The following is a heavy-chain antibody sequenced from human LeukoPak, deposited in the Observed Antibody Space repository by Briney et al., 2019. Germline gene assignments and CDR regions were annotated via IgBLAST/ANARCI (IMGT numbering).Heavy chain of an antibody. CDR1: GFTFSSYG. CDR2: ISYDGSAM. J-gene: IGHJ4*02. D-gene: IGHD6-19*01. CDR3: AKMRQWLIVYLDY. V-gene: IGHV3-30*18. Sequence: GRSLRLSCAASGFTFSSYGMHWVRQAPGKGLEWVAVISYDGSAMYYADSVRGRFTISRDNSKNTLYLQMNSLRTEDTAVYHCAKMRQWLIVYLDYWAEGTLVSVSS.